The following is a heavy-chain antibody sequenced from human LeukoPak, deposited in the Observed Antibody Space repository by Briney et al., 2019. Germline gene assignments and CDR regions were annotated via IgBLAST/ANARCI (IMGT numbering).Heavy chain of an antibody. CDR1: GFTFSNAR. V-gene: IGHV3-15*01. Sequence: GGSLRLSCAASGFTFSNARMSWVRQAPGKGLEWVGRIKSKTDGGTTDYAAPVKGRFTISRDDSKNTLYLQMNSLKTEDTAVYYCTVRGETTVTTVDYWGQGTLVTVSS. CDR2: IKSKTDGGTT. J-gene: IGHJ4*02. D-gene: IGHD4-17*01. CDR3: TVRGETTVTTVDY.